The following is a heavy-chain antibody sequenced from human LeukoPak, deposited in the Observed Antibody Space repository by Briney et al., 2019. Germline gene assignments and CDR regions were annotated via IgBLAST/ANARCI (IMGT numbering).Heavy chain of an antibody. D-gene: IGHD1-26*01. CDR3: ARYIVSYPHDAFDI. J-gene: IGHJ3*02. CDR2: IYYSGST. CDR1: GGSISSGDYS. V-gene: IGHV4-30-4*07. Sequence: PSETLSLTCAVSGGSISSGDYSWSWIRQPPGKGLEWIGYIYYSGSTHYNPSLKSRVTISVDTSKKQFSLKLSSVTAADTAFYYCARYIVSYPHDAFDIWGQGTMVTVSS.